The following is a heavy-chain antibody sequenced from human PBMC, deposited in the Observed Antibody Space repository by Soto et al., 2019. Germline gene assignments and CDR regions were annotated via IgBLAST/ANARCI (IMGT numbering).Heavy chain of an antibody. CDR2: LSGSGGTT. J-gene: IGHJ6*02. CDR1: GFTFSSYA. V-gene: IGHV3-23*01. Sequence: AGSLRLSCAASGFTFSSYAISWVRQAPGKGLEWVSGLSGSGGTTYYADSVKGRFTISRDNSKNTLYLQINSLRAEDTAVYYCAKTQIAVARYYYYGMDVWGQGTTVTVSS. D-gene: IGHD6-19*01. CDR3: AKTQIAVARYYYYGMDV.